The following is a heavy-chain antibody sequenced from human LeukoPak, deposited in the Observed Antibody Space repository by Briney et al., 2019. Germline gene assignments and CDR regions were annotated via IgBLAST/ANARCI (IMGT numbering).Heavy chain of an antibody. CDR2: IYYSGST. CDR3: ARIYDSSGGAFDY. V-gene: IGHV4-30-4*01. Sequence: SETLSLTCTVSGGPISSGDYYWSWIRQPPGKGLEWIGYIYYSGSTYYNPSLKSRVTISVDTSKNQFSLKLGSVTAADTAVYHCARIYDSSGGAFDYWGQGTLVTVSS. CDR1: GGPISSGDYY. J-gene: IGHJ4*02. D-gene: IGHD3-22*01.